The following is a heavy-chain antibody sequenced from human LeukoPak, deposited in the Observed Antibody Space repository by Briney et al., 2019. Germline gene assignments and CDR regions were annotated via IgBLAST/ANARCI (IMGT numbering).Heavy chain of an antibody. CDR1: GFTFSTYS. CDR3: ARDRTVRAVPYYFDS. Sequence: GGSLSLSCAASGFTFSTYSMNWVRQAPGKGLEWVSYISSASSNIYYADPVKGRFTISRDNAKNSLYLQMNSLRDEDTAVYYCARDRTVRAVPYYFDSWGQGTLVTVSS. V-gene: IGHV3-48*02. J-gene: IGHJ4*02. D-gene: IGHD3-10*01. CDR2: ISSASSNI.